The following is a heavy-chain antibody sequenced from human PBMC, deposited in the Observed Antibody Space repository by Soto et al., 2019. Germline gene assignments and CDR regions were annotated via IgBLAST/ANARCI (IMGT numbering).Heavy chain of an antibody. V-gene: IGHV3-43*02. D-gene: IGHD3-22*01. Sequence: GGSLRLSCAASGFTFDDYAMHWVRQAPGRGLEWVSLISGDGGSTYYADSVKGRFTISRDNSKNSLYLQMNSLRTEDTALYYCAKDIAHYYDSSGYFDYWGQGTLVTVSS. CDR2: ISGDGGST. J-gene: IGHJ4*02. CDR1: GFTFDDYA. CDR3: AKDIAHYYDSSGYFDY.